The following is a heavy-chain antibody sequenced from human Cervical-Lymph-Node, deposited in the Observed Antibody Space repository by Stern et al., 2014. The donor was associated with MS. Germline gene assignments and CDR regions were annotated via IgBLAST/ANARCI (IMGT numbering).Heavy chain of an antibody. CDR1: GYTFPGYA. J-gene: IGHJ4*02. V-gene: IGHV1-3*01. Sequence: HVQLGQSGAEVKKPGASVTVSCKASGYTFPGYAIHWVRQDPGQSLEWMGWINAGNGNTKYSQKFQGRVTITRDTPASTAYMELSGLRSEDTAVFYCARGCIAPHWCDIDYWGQGTLLTVSS. CDR3: ARGCIAPHWCDIDY. D-gene: IGHD6-6*01. CDR2: INAGNGNT.